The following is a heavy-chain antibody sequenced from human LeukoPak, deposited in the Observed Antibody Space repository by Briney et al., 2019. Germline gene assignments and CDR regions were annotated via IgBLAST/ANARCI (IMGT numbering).Heavy chain of an antibody. Sequence: SETLSLTCAVYGGSFSGYYWSWIRQPPGKGLEWIGEINHSGSTNYNPSLKSRVTISVDTSKNHFSLNLTSVTAADTAVYYCARYTAYTTRAFHVWGQGTMVTVSS. CDR1: GGSFSGYY. D-gene: IGHD1-1*01. J-gene: IGHJ3*01. V-gene: IGHV4-34*01. CDR3: ARYTAYTTRAFHV. CDR2: INHSGST.